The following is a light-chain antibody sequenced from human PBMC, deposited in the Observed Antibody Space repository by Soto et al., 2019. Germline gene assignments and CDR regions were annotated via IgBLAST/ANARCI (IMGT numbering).Light chain of an antibody. CDR3: QQYGSSLPMYT. CDR2: GAS. J-gene: IGKJ2*01. V-gene: IGKV3-20*01. Sequence: EIVLTQSPGTLSLSPGERATLSCRASQSVSSSYLAWYQQKPGQAPRLLIYGASSRATGTPDRFSGSGSGTDLTLTITRLEPEDFAVYYCQQYGSSLPMYTFGQGTKLEIK. CDR1: QSVSSSY.